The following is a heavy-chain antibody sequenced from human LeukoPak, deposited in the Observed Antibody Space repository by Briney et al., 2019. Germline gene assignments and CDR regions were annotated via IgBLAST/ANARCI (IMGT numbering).Heavy chain of an antibody. V-gene: IGHV1-69-2*01. Sequence: ASVKASCKASGYTVTDCYMHWVQQAPGKGLEWMGRIDPEDGETKYSEKFQGRVTVTADTTTDTVFMELRSLRSDDTAVYYCARVYDSSGYPIPPFDYWGQGTLVTVSS. CDR3: ARVYDSSGYPIPPFDY. CDR1: GYTVTDCY. D-gene: IGHD3-22*01. J-gene: IGHJ4*02. CDR2: IDPEDGET.